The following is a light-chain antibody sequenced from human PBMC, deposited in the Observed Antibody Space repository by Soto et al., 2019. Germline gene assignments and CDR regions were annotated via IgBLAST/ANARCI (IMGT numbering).Light chain of an antibody. J-gene: IGLJ2*01. CDR1: STDIGSYNY. CDR3: SSYTSSSVPVI. Sequence: QSALTQPASVSGSPGQSITISCTGTSTDIGSYNYVSWYQQHPGKAPKLIIYEVTNRPSGVSNRFSGSKSANTASLTISGLQAEDEADYYCSSYTSSSVPVIFGGGTKVTVL. V-gene: IGLV2-14*01. CDR2: EVT.